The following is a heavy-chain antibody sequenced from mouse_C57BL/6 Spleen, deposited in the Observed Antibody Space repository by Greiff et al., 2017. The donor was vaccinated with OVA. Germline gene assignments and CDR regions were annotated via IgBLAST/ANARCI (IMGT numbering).Heavy chain of an antibody. CDR2: INPYNGGT. D-gene: IGHD4-1*01. CDR3: AREGTGNY. CDR1: GYTFTDYY. V-gene: IGHV1-19*01. J-gene: IGHJ2*01. Sequence: VQLQQSGPVLVKPGASVKMSCKASGYTFTDYYMDWVKQSHGKSLEWIGVINPYNGGTSYNQKFKGKATLTVDKSSSTAYMELNSLTSEDSAVYCCAREGTGNYWGQGTTLTVSS.